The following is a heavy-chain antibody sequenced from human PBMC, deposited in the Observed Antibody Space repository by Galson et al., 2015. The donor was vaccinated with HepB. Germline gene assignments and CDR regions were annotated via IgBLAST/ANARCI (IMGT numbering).Heavy chain of an antibody. CDR3: ARDWGGYGYYFDY. D-gene: IGHD3-16*01. CDR1: GYTFTSYY. V-gene: IGHV1-46*01. CDR2: INPSGGST. Sequence: SVKVSCKASGYTFTSYYMHWVLQAPGQGLEWMGIINPSGGSTSYAQKFQGRVTMTRDTSTSTVYMELSSLRSEDTAVYYCARDWGGYGYYFDYWGQGTLVTVSS. J-gene: IGHJ4*02.